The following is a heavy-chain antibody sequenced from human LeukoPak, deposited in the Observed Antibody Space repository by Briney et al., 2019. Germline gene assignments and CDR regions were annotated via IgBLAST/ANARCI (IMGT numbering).Heavy chain of an antibody. CDR2: IKQDGSEK. CDR3: TREAAAGIDY. V-gene: IGHV3-7*01. CDR1: GFTFSTYW. Sequence: GGSLRLSCAASGFTFSTYWMSWVRQAPGKGLESVANIKQDGSEKYYLDSAKGRFTISRDSAKNSLYLQMNSLRAEDTAVYFCTREAAAGIDYWGQGTLVTVSS. D-gene: IGHD6-13*01. J-gene: IGHJ4*02.